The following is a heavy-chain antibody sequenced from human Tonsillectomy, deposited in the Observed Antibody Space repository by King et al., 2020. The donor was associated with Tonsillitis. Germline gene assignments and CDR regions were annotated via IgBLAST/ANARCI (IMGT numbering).Heavy chain of an antibody. CDR3: AGLREMLTGRGDYYYYYMDV. J-gene: IGHJ6*03. CDR2: IYPGDSDP. V-gene: IGHV5-51*01. CDR1: GYSFPIYW. Sequence: QLVQSGAEVKKPGESLKISCKGSGYSFPIYWIGWVRQMPGKGLEWMGSIYPGDSDPRYSPSSQGQVTISVDTSMSTAYLQWSSLKTSDTAIYYCAGLREMLTGRGDYYYYYMDVWGKGTTVTVSS. D-gene: IGHD2-8*01.